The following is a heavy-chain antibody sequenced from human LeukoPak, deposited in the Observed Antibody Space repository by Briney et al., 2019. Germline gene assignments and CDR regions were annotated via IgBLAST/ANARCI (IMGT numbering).Heavy chain of an antibody. CDR1: GFTVSTNY. CDR2: VYSGGTT. D-gene: IGHD3-10*01. CDR3: VKSPWYHGSGSYSGTIH. Sequence: PGGSLRLSCAASGFTVSTNYMSWVRQAPGKGLEWVSLVYSGGTTYHADSVTGRFTISRDDSKNTVYLQMNSLRAEDTAVYYCVKSPWYHGSGSYSGTIHWGQGTLVTVSS. J-gene: IGHJ4*02. V-gene: IGHV3-66*01.